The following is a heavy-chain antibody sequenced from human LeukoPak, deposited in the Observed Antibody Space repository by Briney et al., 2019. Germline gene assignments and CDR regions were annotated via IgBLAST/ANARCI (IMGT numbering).Heavy chain of an antibody. V-gene: IGHV3-9*01. CDR3: AKDQGGMDV. J-gene: IGHJ6*02. CDR1: GFTFDDYA. Sequence: GRSLRLSCAASGFTFDDYAMHWVRQAPGKGLEWVSGISWNSGSIGYADSVKGRFTISRDNAKNSLYLQMNSLRAEDTALYYCAKDQGGMDVWGQGTTVTVSS. CDR2: ISWNSGSI.